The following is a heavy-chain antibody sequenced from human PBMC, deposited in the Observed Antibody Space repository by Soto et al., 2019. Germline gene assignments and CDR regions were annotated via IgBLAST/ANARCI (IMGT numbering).Heavy chain of an antibody. V-gene: IGHV4-39*01. D-gene: IGHD5-18*01. CDR1: GGSISSSSYY. Sequence: SETLSLTCTVSGGSISSSSYYWGWIRQPPGKGLEWIGSIYYSGSTYYNPSLKSRVTISVDTSKNQFSLKLSSVTAADTAVYYCARILGYSYGYQYFQHWGQGTLVTVSS. CDR2: IYYSGST. CDR3: ARILGYSYGYQYFQH. J-gene: IGHJ1*01.